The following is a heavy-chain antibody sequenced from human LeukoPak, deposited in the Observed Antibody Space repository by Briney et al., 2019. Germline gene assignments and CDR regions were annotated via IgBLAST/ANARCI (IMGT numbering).Heavy chain of an antibody. CDR2: IYHSGST. V-gene: IGHV4-4*02. J-gene: IGHJ3*02. CDR3: VRPAEQQLDAYDI. Sequence: SETLSLTCAVSGGSISSSNWWSWVRQPPGKGLEWIGEIYHSGSTNYNPSLKSRVTISVDTSKNQFSLKLTSVTAADTAVYYCVRPAEQQLDAYDIWGQGKMVTVSS. D-gene: IGHD6-13*01. CDR1: GGSISSSNW.